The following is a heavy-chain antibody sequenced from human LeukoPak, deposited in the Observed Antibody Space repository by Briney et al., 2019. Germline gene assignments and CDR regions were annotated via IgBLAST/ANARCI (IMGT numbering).Heavy chain of an antibody. D-gene: IGHD3-22*01. V-gene: IGHV3-23*01. CDR2: ISGSGGST. CDR1: GFTFSSYA. J-gene: IGHJ4*02. CDR3: AKDGQYYYDSSGYFDY. Sequence: GGSLRLSCAASGFTFSSYAMSWVRQAPGKGLEWVSAISGSGGSTYYADSVKGRFTISRDNSKNTLYLQTNSLRAEDTAVYYCAKDGQYYYDSSGYFDYWGQGTLVTVSS.